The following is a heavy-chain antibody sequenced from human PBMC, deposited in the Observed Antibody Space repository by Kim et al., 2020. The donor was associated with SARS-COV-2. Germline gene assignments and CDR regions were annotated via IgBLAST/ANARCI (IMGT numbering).Heavy chain of an antibody. D-gene: IGHD6-13*01. Sequence: NPSLKSRVTISVDKSKNQCSLKLSSVTAADTAVYYCARYFSSSWYHYFDYWGQGTLVTVSS. J-gene: IGHJ4*02. V-gene: IGHV4-4*02. CDR3: ARYFSSSWYHYFDY.